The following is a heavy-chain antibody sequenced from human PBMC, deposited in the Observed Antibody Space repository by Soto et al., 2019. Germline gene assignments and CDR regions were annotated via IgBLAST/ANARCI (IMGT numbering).Heavy chain of an antibody. V-gene: IGHV5-10-1*01. CDR3: ARNEYYYDSSGYLESYYYYYGMAV. CDR2: IDPSDSYT. J-gene: IGHJ6*02. D-gene: IGHD3-22*01. Sequence: PGESLKISCKGSGYSFTSYWISWVRQMPGKGLEWMGRIDPSDSYTNYSPSFQGHVTISADKSISTAYLQWSSLKASDTAMYYCARNEYYYDSSGYLESYYYYYGMAVWGLGTTVTVSS. CDR1: GYSFTSYW.